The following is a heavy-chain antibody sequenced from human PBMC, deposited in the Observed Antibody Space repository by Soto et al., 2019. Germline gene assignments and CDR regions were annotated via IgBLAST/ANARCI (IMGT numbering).Heavy chain of an antibody. V-gene: IGHV1-18*01. J-gene: IGHJ4*02. D-gene: IGHD3-22*01. Sequence: QVQLVQSGAEVKKPGASVKVSCKASGYTFTSYGISWVRQAPGQGLEWMGWISAYNGNTNYALKLQGRVTRTSGTSESLSWMELGNLTSDDTSGYYGAIGADFYYLPYWGQGTLVIVSS. CDR1: GYTFTSYG. CDR2: ISAYNGNT. CDR3: AIGADFYYLPY.